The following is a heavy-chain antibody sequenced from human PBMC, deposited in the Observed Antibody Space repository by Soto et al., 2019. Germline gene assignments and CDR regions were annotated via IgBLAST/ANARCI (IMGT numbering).Heavy chain of an antibody. CDR2: ISYDGSNK. V-gene: IGHV3-30-3*01. CDR3: ARDSLNGSSGWFPGPNAEYFQH. D-gene: IGHD6-19*01. CDR1: GFTFSSYA. Sequence: QVQLVESGGGVVQPGRSLRLSCAASGFTFSSYAMHWVRQAPGKGLEWVAVISYDGSNKYYADSVKGRFTISRDNSKNTLYLQMNSLRAEDTAVYYCARDSLNGSSGWFPGPNAEYFQHWGQGTLVTVSS. J-gene: IGHJ1*01.